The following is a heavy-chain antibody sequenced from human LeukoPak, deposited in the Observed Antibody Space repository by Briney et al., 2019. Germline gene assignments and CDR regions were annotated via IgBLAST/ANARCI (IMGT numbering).Heavy chain of an antibody. CDR1: GGSISSYY. CDR3: ARDYGGNSGWYFDL. D-gene: IGHD4-23*01. V-gene: IGHV4-59*01. J-gene: IGHJ2*01. Sequence: PSETLSLTCTVSGGSISSYYWSWIRQPPGKGLEWIGYIYYSGSTNYNPSLKSRVTISVDTSKNQFSLKLSSVTAADTAVYYCARDYGGNSGWYFDLWGRGTPVTVSS. CDR2: IYYSGST.